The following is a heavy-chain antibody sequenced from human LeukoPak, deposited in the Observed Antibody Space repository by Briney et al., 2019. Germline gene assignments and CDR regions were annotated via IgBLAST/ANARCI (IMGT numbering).Heavy chain of an antibody. CDR2: VSGSGGST. Sequence: GGSLRLSCAASGFTFSSYVMSWVRQAPGKGLEWVSAVSGSGGSTYYADSVKGRFTISRDNSKNTLYLQMNSLRAKDTAVYYCAKGYGGNGFDPWGQGTLVTVSS. CDR3: AKGYGGNGFDP. CDR1: GFTFSSYV. V-gene: IGHV3-23*01. J-gene: IGHJ5*02. D-gene: IGHD4-23*01.